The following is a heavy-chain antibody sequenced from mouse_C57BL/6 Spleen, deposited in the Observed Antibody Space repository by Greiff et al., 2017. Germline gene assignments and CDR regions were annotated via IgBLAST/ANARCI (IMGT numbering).Heavy chain of an antibody. J-gene: IGHJ3*01. V-gene: IGHV1-82*01. CDR2: IYPGDGDT. CDR1: GYAFSSSW. Sequence: QVQLQQSGPELVKPGASVKISCKASGYAFSSSWMNWVKQRPGKGLEWIGRIYPGDGDTTYNGKFKGKATLTADKSSSTAYMQLSSLTSEDSAVYFCARWGAYWGQGTLVTVSA. CDR3: ARWGAY.